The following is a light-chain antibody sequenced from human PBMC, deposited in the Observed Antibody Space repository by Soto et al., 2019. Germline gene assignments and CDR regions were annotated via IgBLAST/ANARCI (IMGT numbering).Light chain of an antibody. Sequence: DIQLTQSTSSLSASVGDRVTITCRASQTIDTYLNWYQHKPGTAPKVLIYAATYLQNGVPSRFSGTGSGADFTLTISSLQPEDLATYYCQQANSFLSNTFGQGTRLEIK. CDR2: AAT. CDR1: QTIDTY. J-gene: IGKJ5*01. V-gene: IGKV1-39*01. CDR3: QQANSFLSNT.